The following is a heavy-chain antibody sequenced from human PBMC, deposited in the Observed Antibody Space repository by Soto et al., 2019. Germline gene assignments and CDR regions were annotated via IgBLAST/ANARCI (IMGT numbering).Heavy chain of an antibody. V-gene: IGHV4-39*01. D-gene: IGHD3-9*01. Sequence: QLQLQESGPGLVKPSETLSLTCTVIGASVTSSIYYWGWIRQPPGKGLEWIGTIYYSGSTDYNPSLRSRVTLSLDTSKTHCSLRVNSVTAADTAVYYCASLGGYHDLLTGYTELGYADFWGQGTLVTVSS. J-gene: IGHJ4*02. CDR1: GASVTSSIYY. CDR2: IYYSGST. CDR3: ASLGGYHDLLTGYTELGYADF.